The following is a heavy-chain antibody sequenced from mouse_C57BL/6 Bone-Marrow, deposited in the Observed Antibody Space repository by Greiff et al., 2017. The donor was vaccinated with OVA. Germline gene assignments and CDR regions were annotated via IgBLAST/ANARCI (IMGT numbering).Heavy chain of an antibody. J-gene: IGHJ4*01. V-gene: IGHV8-8*01. CDR1: GFSLSTFGMG. CDR2: IWWDDDK. CDR3: ARFRCYGKRDAMDY. D-gene: IGHD2-1*01. Sequence: QVTLKVSGPGILQPSQTLSLTCSFSGFSLSTFGMGVGWIRQPSGKGLEWLAHIWWDDDKYYNPALKSRLTVSKDTSKNQVFLKIANVDTADTATYYCARFRCYGKRDAMDYWGQGTSVTVSS.